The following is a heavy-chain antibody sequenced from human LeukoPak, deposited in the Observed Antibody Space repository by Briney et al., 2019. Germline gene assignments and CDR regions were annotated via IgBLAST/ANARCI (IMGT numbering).Heavy chain of an antibody. V-gene: IGHV1-24*01. CDR3: ATGVGGVVTQEGFDY. CDR2: FDPEDGET. J-gene: IGHJ4*02. CDR1: GYTLTELS. D-gene: IGHD4-23*01. Sequence: ASVKVSCKVSGYTLTELSMHWVRQAPGKGLEWMGGFDPEDGETIDAQKFQGRVTMTEDTSTDTAYMELSSLRSEDTAVYYCATGVGGVVTQEGFDYWGQGTLVTVSS.